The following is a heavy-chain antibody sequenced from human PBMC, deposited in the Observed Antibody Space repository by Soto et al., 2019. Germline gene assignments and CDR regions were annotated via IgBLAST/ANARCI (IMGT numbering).Heavy chain of an antibody. Sequence: SETLSLTCTVSGGSISSGGYYWSWIRQHPGKGLEWIGYIYYSGSTYYNPSLKSRVTISVDTSKNQFSLKLSSVTAADTAVYYCARPSRGYSYLYDDWGQGTLVTVSS. CDR2: IYYSGST. J-gene: IGHJ4*02. D-gene: IGHD5-18*01. V-gene: IGHV4-31*03. CDR3: ARPSRGYSYLYDD. CDR1: GGSISSGGYY.